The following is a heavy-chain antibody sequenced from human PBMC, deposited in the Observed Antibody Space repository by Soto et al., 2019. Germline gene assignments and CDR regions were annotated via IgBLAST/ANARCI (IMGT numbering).Heavy chain of an antibody. CDR1: GGSISSSSYY. Sequence: QLQLQESGPGLVKPSETLSLTCTVSGGSISSSSYYWGWIRQPPGKGLEWIGSIYYSGSTYYNPSLKSRVTISVDTSKNQFSLKLSSVTAADTAVYYCASPDLVPAAHFFDYWGQGTLVTVSS. J-gene: IGHJ4*02. D-gene: IGHD2-2*01. CDR2: IYYSGST. V-gene: IGHV4-39*01. CDR3: ASPDLVPAAHFFDY.